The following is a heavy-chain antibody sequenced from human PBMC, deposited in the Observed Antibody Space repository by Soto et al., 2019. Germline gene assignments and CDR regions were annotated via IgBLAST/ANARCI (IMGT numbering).Heavy chain of an antibody. CDR3: ARRWGSAADY. D-gene: IGHD2-15*01. CDR2: IYYSGST. J-gene: IGHJ4*02. Sequence: QVQLQETGPGLVKPSETLSLTCTVSGVSISSYYWRWIRQPPGKGLEWIGYIYYSGSTNYNPSLKSRVTISVDTSKNQFSLKLSSVTAADTAVYYCARRWGSAADYWGQGTLVTVSS. CDR1: GVSISSYY. V-gene: IGHV4-59*08.